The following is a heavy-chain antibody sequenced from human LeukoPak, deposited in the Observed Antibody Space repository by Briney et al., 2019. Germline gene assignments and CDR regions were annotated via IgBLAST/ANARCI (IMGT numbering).Heavy chain of an antibody. J-gene: IGHJ4*02. CDR3: ASEELGWDY. Sequence: GGSLRLSCAAPGFTFSSYSMNWVRQAPGKGLEWVSYISSSSSTIYYADSVKGRFTISRDNAKNSLYLQMNSLRAEDTAVYYCASEELGWDYWGQGTLVTVSS. CDR2: ISSSSSTI. D-gene: IGHD1-26*01. CDR1: GFTFSSYS. V-gene: IGHV3-48*01.